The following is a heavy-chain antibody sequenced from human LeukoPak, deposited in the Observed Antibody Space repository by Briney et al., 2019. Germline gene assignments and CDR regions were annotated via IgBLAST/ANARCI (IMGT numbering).Heavy chain of an antibody. V-gene: IGHV4-34*01. CDR3: ARGRYCSSTSCYGHYYYYMDV. CDR1: GGSISSYY. D-gene: IGHD2-2*01. CDR2: INHSGST. Sequence: SETLSLTCTVSGGSISSYYWSWIRQPPGKGLEWIGEINHSGSTNYNPSLKSRVTISVDTSKNQFSLKLSSVTAADTAVYYCARGRYCSSTSCYGHYYYYMDVWGKGTTVTVSS. J-gene: IGHJ6*03.